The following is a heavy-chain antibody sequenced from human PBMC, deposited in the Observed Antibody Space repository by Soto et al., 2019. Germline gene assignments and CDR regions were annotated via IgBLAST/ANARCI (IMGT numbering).Heavy chain of an antibody. Sequence: PGGSLRLSCVASGFSFRSYAMHWVRQAPGKGLEWVSVISYDGSNKYYADSVKGRFTISRDNVKNTLFLQMNSLRAEDSAVYYCARGLIVVMTAPFDYWGQGTLVTVSS. CDR2: ISYDGSNK. CDR1: GFSFRSYA. CDR3: ARGLIVVMTAPFDY. V-gene: IGHV3-30-3*01. D-gene: IGHD2-21*02. J-gene: IGHJ4*02.